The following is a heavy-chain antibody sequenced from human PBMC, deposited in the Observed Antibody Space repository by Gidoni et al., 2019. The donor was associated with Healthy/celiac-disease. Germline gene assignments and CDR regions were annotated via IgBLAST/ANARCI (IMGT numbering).Heavy chain of an antibody. CDR1: RFSLSTSGMR. Sequence: QVTLKESGPALVKPTQTLTLTCTFSRFSLSTSGMRVTWTRQPPGKALEWLARIDWDDDKFYSTSLKTRLTISKDTSKNQVVLTMTNMDPVDTATYYCARTNSSAHYYYYGMDVWGQGTTVTLSS. CDR3: ARTNSSAHYYYYGMDV. J-gene: IGHJ6*02. D-gene: IGHD6-19*01. CDR2: IDWDDDK. V-gene: IGHV2-70*04.